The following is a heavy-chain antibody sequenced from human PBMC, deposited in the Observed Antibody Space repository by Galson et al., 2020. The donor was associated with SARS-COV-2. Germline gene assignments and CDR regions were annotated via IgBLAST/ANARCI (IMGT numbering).Heavy chain of an antibody. V-gene: IGHV4-34*01. J-gene: IGHJ4*02. Sequence: SETLSLTCAVYGGSFSGYYWSWIRQPPGKGLEWIGEINHSGSTNYNPSLKSRVTISVDTSKNQFSLKLSSVTAADTAVYYCARGQAKRVFRIDYWGQGTLVTVSS. CDR2: INHSGST. CDR1: GGSFSGYY. CDR3: ARGQAKRVFRIDY.